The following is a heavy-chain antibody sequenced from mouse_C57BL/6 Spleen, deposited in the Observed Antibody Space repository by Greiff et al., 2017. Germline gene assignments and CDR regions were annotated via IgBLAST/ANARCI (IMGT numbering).Heavy chain of an antibody. J-gene: IGHJ2*01. Sequence: QVQLQQSGAELVKPGASVKISCKASGYAFSSYWMNWVKQRPGKGLEWIGQIYPRDGDTNYNGKFKGKATLTADKSSSTAYMQLRSLTSEDSSVYFCASSTAQATPLYYFDYWCQGTTLTVSS. CDR1: GYAFSSYW. D-gene: IGHD3-2*02. CDR2: IYPRDGDT. V-gene: IGHV1-80*01. CDR3: ASSTAQATPLYYFDY.